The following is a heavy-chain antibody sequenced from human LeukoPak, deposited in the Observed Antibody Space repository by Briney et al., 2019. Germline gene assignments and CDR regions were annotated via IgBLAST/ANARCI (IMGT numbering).Heavy chain of an antibody. D-gene: IGHD3-22*01. CDR3: ARSLLGSSSGYLDY. CDR1: GFTFSDYD. CDR2: ISSSGRTK. J-gene: IGHJ4*02. V-gene: IGHV3-11*04. Sequence: GGSLSLSCAASGFTFSDYDMSWIRQAPGKGLEGFSYISSSGRTKYYADSMKGRFTISKDNAKNSLYLQMNSLRAEDTAVYYCARSLLGSSSGYLDYWGQGTLVTVSS.